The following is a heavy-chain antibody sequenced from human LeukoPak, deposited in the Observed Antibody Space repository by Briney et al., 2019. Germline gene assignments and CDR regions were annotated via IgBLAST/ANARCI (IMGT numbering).Heavy chain of an antibody. Sequence: ASVKVSCKASGYTFTRYDINWMRQATGQGLEWMGWMNPNSGNTGYAQKFQGRVTMTRNTSISTAYMELSSLRSEDTAVYYCARGFLEWENWFDPWGQGTLVTVSS. CDR2: MNPNSGNT. CDR3: ARGFLEWENWFDP. D-gene: IGHD3-3*01. CDR1: GYTFTRYD. J-gene: IGHJ5*02. V-gene: IGHV1-8*01.